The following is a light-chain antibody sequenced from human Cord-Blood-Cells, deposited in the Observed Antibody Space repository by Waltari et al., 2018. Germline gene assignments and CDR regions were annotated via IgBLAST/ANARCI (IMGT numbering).Light chain of an antibody. V-gene: IGKV1-39*01. J-gene: IGKJ2*03. Sequence: DIQMTQSPSSLSASVGDRVTITCRASQRISSYLNWYQQKPGKAPKLLIYAASSLQIGVPSRFSGSGYGRDFTLTISSLQPEEFATYYCEQSYSTPLYSFDQGTKLEIK. CDR3: EQSYSTPLYS. CDR2: AAS. CDR1: QRISSY.